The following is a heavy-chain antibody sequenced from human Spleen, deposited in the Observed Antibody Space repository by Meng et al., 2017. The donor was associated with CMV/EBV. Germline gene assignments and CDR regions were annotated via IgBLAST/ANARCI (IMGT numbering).Heavy chain of an antibody. J-gene: IGHJ6*02. V-gene: IGHV5-51*01. D-gene: IGHD3-3*01. CDR1: GYTFTSFW. CDR3: ASLVGYYDFWSGYDYGLDV. CDR2: IHPGDSET. Sequence: GESLKISCKGSGYTFTSFWIGWVRQKPGKGLEWMGVIHPGDSETTYSPSFEGQVTISADNSISTAYLQWSSLRASDTAMYYCASLVGYYDFWSGYDYGLDVWGQGTTVTVSS.